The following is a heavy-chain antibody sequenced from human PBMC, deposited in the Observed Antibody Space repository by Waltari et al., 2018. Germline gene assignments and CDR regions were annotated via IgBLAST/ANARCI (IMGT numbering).Heavy chain of an antibody. CDR1: GFTFSTYS. CDR3: ARAGGGSWLHEDAFDV. D-gene: IGHD2-15*01. J-gene: IGHJ3*01. CDR2: ISFDGSIT. Sequence: QVQLVQSGGGVVQSEKSLRLSCAASGFTFSTYSLPGVRQAPGKGLEWVAVISFDGSITNYADSVKGRFSISKDDSKNTLYLQMNSLRPEDTAVYYCARAGGGSWLHEDAFDVWGQGTMVTVS. V-gene: IGHV3-30-3*01.